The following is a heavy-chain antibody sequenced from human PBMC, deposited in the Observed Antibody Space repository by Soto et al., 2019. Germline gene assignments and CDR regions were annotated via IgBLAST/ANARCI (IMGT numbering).Heavy chain of an antibody. CDR3: ARLGSSSRMVVGY. CDR1: GYTLTSYG. CDR2: ISAYNGNT. J-gene: IGHJ4*02. V-gene: IGHV1-18*01. Sequence: DSVKVSCRASGYTLTSYGISWVRQAPGQGLEWMGWISAYNGNTNYAQKFQGRVTMTEDTSTDTVYMELSSLRSEDTAVYYCARLGSSSRMVVGYWGLGTLVTVSS. D-gene: IGHD6-13*01.